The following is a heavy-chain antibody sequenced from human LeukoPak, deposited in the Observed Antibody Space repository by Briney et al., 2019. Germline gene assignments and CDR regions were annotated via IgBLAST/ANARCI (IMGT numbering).Heavy chain of an antibody. CDR3: ARDWSQWPVIRGSLY. CDR2: IRYDGSNK. CDR1: GFAFSSYG. J-gene: IGHJ4*02. Sequence: GGSLRLSCAASGFAFSSYGMHWVRQAPGKGLEWVAFIRYDGSNKYYADSVKGRFTISSDNAKNSLYLQMNSLRAEDTAVYYCARDWSQWPVIRGSLYWGQGTLVTVSS. V-gene: IGHV3-30*02. D-gene: IGHD6-19*01.